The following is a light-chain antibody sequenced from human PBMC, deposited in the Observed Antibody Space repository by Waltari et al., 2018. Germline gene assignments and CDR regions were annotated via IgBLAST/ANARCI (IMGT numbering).Light chain of an antibody. CDR3: SSYTSSSTSRV. V-gene: IGLV2-14*01. CDR1: SRDVGGYNY. J-gene: IGLJ1*01. Sequence: QSALTQPASVSGSPGQSITIPCTGTSRDVGGYNYVSWYQQHPGKAPKLMIYDVSKRPSGVSNRFSGSKSGNTASLTISGLQAEDEADYYCSSYTSSSTSRVFGTGTKVTVL. CDR2: DVS.